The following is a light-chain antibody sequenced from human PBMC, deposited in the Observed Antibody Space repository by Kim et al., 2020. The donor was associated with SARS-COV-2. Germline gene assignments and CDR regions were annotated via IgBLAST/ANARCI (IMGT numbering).Light chain of an antibody. CDR2: DTS. Sequence: GGTVTLTCGSSTGSVTSDNYPYWFQQKPGQAPRTLIFDTSRRHSWTPARFSGSLFGASAALTLSGAQPEDEADYYCLLSYRDPRGVFGGGTQLTVL. CDR1: TGSVTSDNY. J-gene: IGLJ3*02. V-gene: IGLV7-46*01. CDR3: LLSYRDPRGV.